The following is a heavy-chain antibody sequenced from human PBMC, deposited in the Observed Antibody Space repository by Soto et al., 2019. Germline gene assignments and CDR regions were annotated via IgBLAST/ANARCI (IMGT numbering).Heavy chain of an antibody. CDR3: AKVTWYSHFFFYGMDV. V-gene: IGHV3-23*01. J-gene: IGHJ6*02. CDR1: GFTFSNYA. Sequence: EVQLLESGGGLVQPGGSLRLSCAASGFTFSNYAMSWVRQAPGKGLEWVSLISGSGISTYYADSVKGRFTISSDNSKXXLNLQMSSLRAEDTAAYYCAKVTWYSHFFFYGMDVWGQGTTVTVSS. D-gene: IGHD6-13*01. CDR2: ISGSGIST.